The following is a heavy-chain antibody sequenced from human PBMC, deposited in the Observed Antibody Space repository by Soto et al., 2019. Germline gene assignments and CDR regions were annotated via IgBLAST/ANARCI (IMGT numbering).Heavy chain of an antibody. V-gene: IGHV3-9*01. CDR2: ISWNGGSV. Sequence: GGSLRLSCAASGFTFDDYGMHWVRQAPGKGLEWVSGISWNGGSVGYVDSVKGRFTISRDNAKNSLYLQMNSLRAEDTALYYCAKVSGNILTGYFPFDYWGQGTLVTVSS. D-gene: IGHD3-9*01. J-gene: IGHJ4*02. CDR3: AKVSGNILTGYFPFDY. CDR1: GFTFDDYG.